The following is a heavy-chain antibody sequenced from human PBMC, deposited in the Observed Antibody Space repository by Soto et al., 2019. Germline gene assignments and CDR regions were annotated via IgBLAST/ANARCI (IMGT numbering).Heavy chain of an antibody. CDR3: AASILRVWVLPHFDY. V-gene: IGHV1-24*01. J-gene: IGHJ4*02. CDR2: CDPEKGKR. Sequence: QVPLVQSGAEVKKPGASVKVSCKVSVYTFTDLSMHWVRQAPGEGLEWMGGCDPEKGKRIYAQNFQGRVTMTEDTSTGTAYMELSSLRSDDTAVYYCAASILRVWVLPHFDYWGQGTLVSVSS. D-gene: IGHD3-10*01. CDR1: VYTFTDLS.